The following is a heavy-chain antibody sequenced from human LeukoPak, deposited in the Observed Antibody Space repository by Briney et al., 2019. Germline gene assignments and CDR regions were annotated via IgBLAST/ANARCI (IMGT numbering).Heavy chain of an antibody. CDR3: ARARVGAKELSH. CDR1: GDASGGSVSSGNYY. J-gene: IGHJ4*02. Sequence: SETLSLTCTVSGDASGGSVSSGNYYWSWIRQPPGKGLEWIGYIYYSGSTNYNPSLKSRVTISVDTSKNQFSLKLSSVTAADTAVYYCARARVGAKELSHWGQGTLVTVSS. CDR2: IYYSGST. V-gene: IGHV4-61*01. D-gene: IGHD1-26*01.